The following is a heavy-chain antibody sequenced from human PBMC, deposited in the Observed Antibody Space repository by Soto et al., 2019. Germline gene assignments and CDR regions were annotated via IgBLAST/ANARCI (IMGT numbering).Heavy chain of an antibody. D-gene: IGHD3-9*01. Sequence: GGSLRLSCAASGFTFSSYGMHWVRQAPGKGLEWVAVISYDGSNKYYADSVKGRFTISRDNSKNTLYLQMNSLRAEDTAVYYCAKVRYYDILTGYFDYWGQGTLVTVSS. CDR3: AKVRYYDILTGYFDY. V-gene: IGHV3-30*18. CDR1: GFTFSSYG. CDR2: ISYDGSNK. J-gene: IGHJ4*02.